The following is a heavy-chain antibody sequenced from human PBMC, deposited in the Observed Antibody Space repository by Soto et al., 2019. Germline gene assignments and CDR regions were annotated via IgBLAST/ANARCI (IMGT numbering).Heavy chain of an antibody. CDR3: ARNPWGGSGGSCYSGGYYYYYSGMDV. D-gene: IGHD2-15*01. CDR1: GGSISSYY. J-gene: IGHJ6*02. Sequence: QVQLQESGPGLVKPSETLSLTCIVSGGSISSYYWSWIRQPPGKGLEWIGYIDYSGSTNYNPSLNSRFTISGDTSQYQFSLTLSSVTAADTAVYYCARNPWGGSGGSCYSGGYYYYYSGMDVWGQGTTVTVSS. V-gene: IGHV4-59*01. CDR2: IDYSGST.